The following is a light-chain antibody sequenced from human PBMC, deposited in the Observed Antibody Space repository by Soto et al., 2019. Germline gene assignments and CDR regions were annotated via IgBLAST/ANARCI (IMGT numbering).Light chain of an antibody. V-gene: IGKV3-15*01. J-gene: IGKJ5*01. CDR1: QSIANN. CDR3: QQYNNWPPST. Sequence: EIVMTQSPATLSVSPWERATLSCRARQSIANNLACYQQKPGQDPRLLIHGASPRATGIPARFSGSGSGTEFTLTISSLQSEDFAVYYCQQYNNWPPSTFGQGTRLEIK. CDR2: GAS.